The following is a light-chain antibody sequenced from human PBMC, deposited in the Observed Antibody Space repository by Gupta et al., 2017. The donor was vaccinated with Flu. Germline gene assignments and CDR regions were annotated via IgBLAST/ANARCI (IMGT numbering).Light chain of an antibody. CDR2: DDS. CDR1: NIGSKR. J-gene: IGLJ2*01. Sequence: GQTARITCGENNIGSKRVHWYQQRPGQAPVLVVYDDSGRPSGIPERFSGSNSGNTATLTISRVEAGDEADYYCQVWDRSSDQVVLGGGTKLTVL. CDR3: QVWDRSSDQVV. V-gene: IGLV3-21*02.